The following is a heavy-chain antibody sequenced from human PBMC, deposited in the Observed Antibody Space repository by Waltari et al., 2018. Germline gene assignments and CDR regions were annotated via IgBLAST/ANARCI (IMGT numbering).Heavy chain of an antibody. CDR3: ARDLYSSSWYGGYYYYYGMDV. Sequence: EVQLVESGGGLVQPGGSLRLSCAASGFTFSSYRMNWVRQAPGKGLEWVSYISSSSSTIYYADSVKGRFTISRDNAKNSLYLQMNSLRAEDTAVYYCARDLYSSSWYGGYYYYYGMDVWGQGTTVTVSS. D-gene: IGHD6-13*01. CDR2: ISSSSSTI. J-gene: IGHJ6*02. V-gene: IGHV3-48*01. CDR1: GFTFSSYR.